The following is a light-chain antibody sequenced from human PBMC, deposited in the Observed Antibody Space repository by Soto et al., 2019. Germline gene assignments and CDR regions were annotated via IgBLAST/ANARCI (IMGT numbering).Light chain of an antibody. CDR1: SKYIGSYNR. J-gene: IGLJ1*01. V-gene: IGLV2-18*02. Sequence: LNRAPSGFRSPGQSLTISFTCNSKYIGSYNRVSWYQQPPGTAPKLMIYEVSNRPSGVPDRFSGSKSGNTASLTISGLQPEDEADYYCNAYSSVNTYVFVTGTKVTVL. CDR3: NAYSSVNTYV. CDR2: EVS.